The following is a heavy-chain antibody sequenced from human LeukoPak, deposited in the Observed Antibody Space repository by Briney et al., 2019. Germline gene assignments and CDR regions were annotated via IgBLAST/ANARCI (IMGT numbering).Heavy chain of an antibody. Sequence: PGGSLRLSCAASGFTVSSNYMSWVRQAPGKGLEWVSLIYSGGNTYYADSVKGRFTISRDNSKNTLYLQMNSLRAEDTAVYYCARGYCRGGTCYSVTAGLFDCWGQGTLVTVSS. J-gene: IGHJ4*02. V-gene: IGHV3-66*01. CDR2: IYSGGNT. D-gene: IGHD2-15*01. CDR1: GFTVSSNY. CDR3: ARGYCRGGTCYSVTAGLFDC.